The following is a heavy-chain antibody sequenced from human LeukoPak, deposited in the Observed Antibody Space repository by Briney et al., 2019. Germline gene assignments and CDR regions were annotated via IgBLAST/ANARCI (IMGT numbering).Heavy chain of an antibody. V-gene: IGHV4-34*01. J-gene: IGHJ5*02. CDR3: ARPRDTNWYNWFDP. CDR1: GGSFSDYY. Sequence: PSETLSLTCAVYGGSFSDYYWSWIRQPPGKGLEWIGEINHSGSTNYNPSLKSRVTISVDTSKNQFSLKLSSVTAADTAVYYCARPRDTNWYNWFDPWGQGTLVTVSS. CDR2: INHSGST. D-gene: IGHD7-27*01.